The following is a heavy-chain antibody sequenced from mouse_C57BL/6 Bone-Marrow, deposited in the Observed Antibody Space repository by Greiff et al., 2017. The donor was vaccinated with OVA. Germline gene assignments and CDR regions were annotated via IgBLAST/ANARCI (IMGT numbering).Heavy chain of an antibody. V-gene: IGHV1-50*01. J-gene: IGHJ4*01. Sequence: QVQLQQPGAELVKPGASVKLSCKASGYTFTSYWMQWVKQRPGQGLEWIGEIDPSDSYTNYNQKFKGKATLTVDTSSSTAYLQLSSLTSEDSAVYYFARRSTWLRRRGYAMDYWGQGTSVTVSS. CDR2: IDPSDSYT. CDR3: ARRSTWLRRRGYAMDY. D-gene: IGHD2-2*01. CDR1: GYTFTSYW.